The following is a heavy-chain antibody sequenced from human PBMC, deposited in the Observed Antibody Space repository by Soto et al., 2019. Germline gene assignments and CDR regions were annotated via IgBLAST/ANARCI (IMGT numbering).Heavy chain of an antibody. CDR3: AIEGQLGLSSWFDP. V-gene: IGHV3-30-3*01. CDR2: ISYDGSNK. Sequence: QVQLVESGGGVVQPGRSLRLSCAASGFTFSSYAMHWVRQAPGKGLEWVAVISYDGSNKYYADSVKGHFTISRDNSKNTLYLHSNRLRAEDTAVYYGAIEGQLGLSSWFDPWGQGTLVTVSS. CDR1: GFTFSSYA. D-gene: IGHD6-13*01. J-gene: IGHJ5*02.